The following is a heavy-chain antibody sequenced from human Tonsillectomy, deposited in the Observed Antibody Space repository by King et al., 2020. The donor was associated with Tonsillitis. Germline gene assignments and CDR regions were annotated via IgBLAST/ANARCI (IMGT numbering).Heavy chain of an antibody. D-gene: IGHD3-3*01. CDR1: GFIFDDLA. CDR2: INWNSGTT. CDR3: AKAIFGIVTAFDS. J-gene: IGHJ4*02. Sequence: VQLVESGGGLVQPGRSLRLSCAGSGFIFDDLAMHWVRQAPGKGLEWVSGINWNSGTTGYADSVKGRFTISRDNAQNSLYLQMNSLRAEDTAFYYCAKAIFGIVTAFDSWGQGPLVAVSS. V-gene: IGHV3-9*01.